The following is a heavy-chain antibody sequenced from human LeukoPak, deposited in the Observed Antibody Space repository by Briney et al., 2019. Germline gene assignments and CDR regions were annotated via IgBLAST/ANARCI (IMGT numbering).Heavy chain of an antibody. D-gene: IGHD6-6*01. J-gene: IGHJ4*02. Sequence: GGSLRLSCAASGFTFSSYAMHWVRQAPGKGLEWVAVMSYDGSNKYYADSVKGRFTISRDNSKNTLYLQMNSLRAEDTAVYYCARDRLRIFDYWGQGTLVTVSS. CDR2: MSYDGSNK. CDR1: GFTFSSYA. CDR3: ARDRLRIFDY. V-gene: IGHV3-30-3*01.